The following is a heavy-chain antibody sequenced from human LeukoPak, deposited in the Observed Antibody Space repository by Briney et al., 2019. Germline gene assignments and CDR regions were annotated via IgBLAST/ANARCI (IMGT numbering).Heavy chain of an antibody. CDR3: ARAPEFSSGWLLDC. V-gene: IGHV4-4*07. D-gene: IGHD6-19*01. CDR1: GGSISTYY. Sequence: SETLSLTCSVSGGSISTYYGSWIRQSAGKGLEWIGRIHTSGSTNYNPSLRSRVTMSVDTSKNQFSLKVTSVSAADTGVYYCARAPEFSSGWLLDCWGQGSLVTVSS. J-gene: IGHJ4*02. CDR2: IHTSGST.